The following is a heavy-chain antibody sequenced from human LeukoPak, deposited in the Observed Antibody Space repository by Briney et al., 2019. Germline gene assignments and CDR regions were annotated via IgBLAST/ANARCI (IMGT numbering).Heavy chain of an antibody. Sequence: LRLSCAASGFTFSAHWMSWIRQPPGKGLEWIGYIYYSGSTNYNPSLKSRVTISVDTSKNQFSLKLSSVTAADTAVYYCARQTGYSYGKGFDYWGQGTLVTVSS. CDR3: ARQTGYSYGKGFDY. CDR1: GFTFSAHW. J-gene: IGHJ4*02. CDR2: IYYSGST. V-gene: IGHV4-59*08. D-gene: IGHD5-18*01.